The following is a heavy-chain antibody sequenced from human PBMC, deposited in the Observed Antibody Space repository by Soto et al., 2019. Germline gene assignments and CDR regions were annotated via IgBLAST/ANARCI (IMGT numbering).Heavy chain of an antibody. Sequence: QLHLVQSGAEVKKPGSSVKVSCKASGGTFSSYTISWVRQAPGQGLEWLGGIIPMLGTLYYAQKFQGRLTIAADSSTRTAYMELSTLRSEDTAVYYCERKVASSDDAFDIWGQGTMVTVSS. V-gene: IGHV1-69*06. CDR3: ERKVASSDDAFDI. CDR2: IIPMLGTL. CDR1: GGTFSSYT. J-gene: IGHJ3*02. D-gene: IGHD6-6*01.